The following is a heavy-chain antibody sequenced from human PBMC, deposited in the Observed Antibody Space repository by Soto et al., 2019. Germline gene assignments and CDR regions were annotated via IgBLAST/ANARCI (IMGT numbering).Heavy chain of an antibody. Sequence: SETLSLSCAVSGFSFSSGGYYWSWIGQHPGKGLEWIRNIYCSRSSYYNPALKSRVTISVDTTKNQYSLKLSYVTAADTAVYYCAKDRIIAAAGKKKRTYYYFDYWGQGTMVTVSS. CDR1: GFSFSSGGYY. CDR2: IYCSRSS. V-gene: IGHV4-31*11. CDR3: AKDRIIAAAGKKKRTYYYFDY. J-gene: IGHJ4*02. D-gene: IGHD6-13*01.